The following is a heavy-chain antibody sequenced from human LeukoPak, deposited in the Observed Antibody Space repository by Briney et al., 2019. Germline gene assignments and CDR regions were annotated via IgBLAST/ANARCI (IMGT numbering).Heavy chain of an antibody. Sequence: SETLSLTCTVSGGSISTSNYYWSWIRQPPGKGLEWIGYIYYSGSTNYNPSLKSRVTISVDTSKNQFSLKLSSVTAADTAVYCCAGQQYYYDSSGPMVVDYWGQGTLVTVSS. CDR2: IYYSGST. CDR1: GGSISTSNYY. V-gene: IGHV4-61*01. CDR3: AGQQYYYDSSGPMVVDY. J-gene: IGHJ4*02. D-gene: IGHD3-22*01.